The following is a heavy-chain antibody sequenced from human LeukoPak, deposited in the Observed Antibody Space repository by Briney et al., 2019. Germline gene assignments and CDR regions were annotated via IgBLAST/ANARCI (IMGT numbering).Heavy chain of an antibody. Sequence: GGSLRLSCATSGFTFSRCWMNWVRQAPGKGLEWVGRIKSKTDGGTTDYAAPVKGRFTISRDDSKNTLYLQMNSLKTENTAVYYCTTALVRGVIIAPYYYYGMDVWGQGTTVTVSS. CDR1: GFTFSRCW. CDR3: TTALVRGVIIAPYYYYGMDV. D-gene: IGHD3-10*01. CDR2: IKSKTDGGTT. J-gene: IGHJ6*02. V-gene: IGHV3-15*01.